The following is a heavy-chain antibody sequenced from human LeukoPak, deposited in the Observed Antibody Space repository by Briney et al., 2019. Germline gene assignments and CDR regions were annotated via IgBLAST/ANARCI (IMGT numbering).Heavy chain of an antibody. D-gene: IGHD3-10*01. CDR2: INPNSGGT. J-gene: IGHJ4*02. V-gene: IGHV1-2*02. CDR3: ARDRAMVRGTPYYFDY. CDR1: GYTFTGYY. Sequence: ASVKVSCKASGYTFTGYYMHWVRQAPGQGLEWMGWINPNSGGTNYAQKFQGRVTMTRDTSISTAYMELRSLRSDDTAVYYCARDRAMVRGTPYYFDYWGQGTLVTVSS.